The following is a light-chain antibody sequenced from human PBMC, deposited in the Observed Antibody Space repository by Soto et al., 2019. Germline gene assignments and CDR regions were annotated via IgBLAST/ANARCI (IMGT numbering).Light chain of an antibody. V-gene: IGLV3-21*02. J-gene: IGLJ2*01. CDR2: DDT. Sequence: SYVVTQPPSVSVAPGQTARISCGGTDIGSSSVHWYQQKPGQAPVLVVYDDTDRPSGIPERFSGSNSGNTATLTISRVEAGDEADYSCQVWDTSSDHPVFGGGTKLTVL. CDR1: DIGSSS. CDR3: QVWDTSSDHPV.